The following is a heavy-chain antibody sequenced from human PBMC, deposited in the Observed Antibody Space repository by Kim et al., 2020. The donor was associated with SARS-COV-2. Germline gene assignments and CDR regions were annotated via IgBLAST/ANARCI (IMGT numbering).Heavy chain of an antibody. J-gene: IGHJ4*01. CDR3: ARGGGSGSYWWYYFDY. CDR2: ISWDGDT. V-gene: IGHV3-43*01. D-gene: IGHD3-10*01. CDR1: RFTFGDYS. Sequence: GGSLRLSCAVSRFTFGDYSMHWVRQAPGKGLEWVSLISWDGDTYYADSVKGRFTISSDNSKNSLYLQMNSLRTEDTALYYCARGGGSGSYWWYYFDYWG.